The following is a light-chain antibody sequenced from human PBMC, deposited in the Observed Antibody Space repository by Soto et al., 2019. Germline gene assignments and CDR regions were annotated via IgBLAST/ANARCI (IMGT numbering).Light chain of an antibody. J-gene: IGKJ1*01. V-gene: IGKV1-5*03. CDR1: QSISSW. CDR2: KAS. CDR3: QQYISYFRA. Sequence: DIQMTQSPSTLSASVGDRVTMTCRASQSISSWLAWYQQKPGKAPKLLIYKASTLDSGVPSRFSGSGSGTEFTLTISSLQPDDFATYYCQQYISYFRAFGQGTKVEI.